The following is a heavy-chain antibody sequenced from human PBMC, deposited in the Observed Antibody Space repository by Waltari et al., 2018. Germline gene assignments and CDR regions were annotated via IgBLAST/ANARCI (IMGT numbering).Heavy chain of an antibody. CDR2: VNEGGDYK. CDR1: GFNFDGYR. CDR3: SRGKAFDP. Sequence: VRLVESGGGRVEPGGSLRLSCGGSGFNFDGYRRNWVRPAPGKGVGVVSAVNEGGDYKGYADSVEGRFTISRDNAKNTVYLQMNALRVDDTAMYYCSRGKAFDPWGRGTRVNVSS. V-gene: IGHV3-21*06. J-gene: IGHJ5*02.